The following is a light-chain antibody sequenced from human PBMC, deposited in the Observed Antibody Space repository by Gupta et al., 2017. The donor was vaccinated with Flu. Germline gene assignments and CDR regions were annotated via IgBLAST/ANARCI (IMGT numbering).Light chain of an antibody. CDR2: DAS. V-gene: IGKV3-11*01. J-gene: IGKJ2*01. Sequence: PATLSLFTGERATLSCRASQSIDTYLAWYQQKAGQAPRLVIYDASKRATGIPARFSGSGSGTDFTLTISSLESEDLAVYYCQQRSNWPRTFGQGTKLEIK. CDR3: QQRSNWPRT. CDR1: QSIDTY.